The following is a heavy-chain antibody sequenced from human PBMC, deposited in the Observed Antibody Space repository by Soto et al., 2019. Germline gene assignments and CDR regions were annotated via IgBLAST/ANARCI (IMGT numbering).Heavy chain of an antibody. CDR2: ISPKNGNT. D-gene: IGHD3-3*01. CDR3: ATSYDSGFDP. Sequence: ASVKVSCKASGYSFSTYDISWLRQAPGQGPEWMGRISPKNGNTNYAQNFQDRVTMTADTSSSTAYMELRGLRSGDTAKYYCATSYDSGFDPWCQGTLVTVSS. CDR1: GYSFSTYD. V-gene: IGHV1-18*04. J-gene: IGHJ5*02.